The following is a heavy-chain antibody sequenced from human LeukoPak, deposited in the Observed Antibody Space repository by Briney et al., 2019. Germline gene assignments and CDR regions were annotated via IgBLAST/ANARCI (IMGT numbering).Heavy chain of an antibody. CDR1: GYSINSGYY. V-gene: IGHV4-38-2*02. Sequence: SETLSLTCTVSGYSINSGYYWGWIRQPPGKGLEWIGSIYHSGSTYYNPSLKSRVTISVDTSKNQFSLKLSSVIAADTAVYYCARTITMVRGVITHYYYYYMDVWGKGTTVTVSS. CDR2: IYHSGST. D-gene: IGHD3-10*01. CDR3: ARTITMVRGVITHYYYYYMDV. J-gene: IGHJ6*03.